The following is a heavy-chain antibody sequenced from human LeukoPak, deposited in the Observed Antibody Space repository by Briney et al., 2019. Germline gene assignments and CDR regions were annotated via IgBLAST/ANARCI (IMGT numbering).Heavy chain of an antibody. CDR3: ASQLQEWYYYYGMDV. V-gene: IGHV3-30-3*01. CDR2: ISYDGSNK. Sequence: PGRSLRLSCAASGFTFSSYAMHWVRQAPGKGLEWVAVISYDGSNKYYADSVEGRFTISRDNSKNTLYLQMNSLRAEDTAVYYCASQLQEWYYYYGMDVWGQGTTVTVSS. J-gene: IGHJ6*02. D-gene: IGHD1-7*01. CDR1: GFTFSSYA.